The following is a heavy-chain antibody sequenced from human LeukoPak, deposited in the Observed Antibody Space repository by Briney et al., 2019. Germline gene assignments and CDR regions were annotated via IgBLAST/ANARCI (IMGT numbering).Heavy chain of an antibody. CDR2: ISSSSSYI. Sequence: GGSLSLSCAASGFTFSSYSMNWVRQAPGKGLEWVSSISSSSSYIYYADSVKGRFTISRDNAKNSLYLQMNSLRAEDTAVYYCARSHQGADAFDIWGQGTMVTVSS. CDR3: ARSHQGADAFDI. V-gene: IGHV3-21*01. CDR1: GFTFSSYS. D-gene: IGHD1-26*01. J-gene: IGHJ3*02.